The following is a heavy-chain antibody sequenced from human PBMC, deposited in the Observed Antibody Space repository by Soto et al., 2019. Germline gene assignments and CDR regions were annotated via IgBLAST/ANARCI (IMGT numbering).Heavy chain of an antibody. CDR2: INPSGGST. D-gene: IGHD2-2*01. CDR1: GYSFTSYY. V-gene: IGHV1-46*01. Sequence: ASVKVSCKASGYSFTSYYLHWVRQAPGQGLEWMGIINPSGGSTTYAQKFQGRVTMTRDTSTSTVYMELSSLRSEDTAVYYCARDRSSRWFYFDYWGQGTLVTVS. CDR3: ARDRSSRWFYFDY. J-gene: IGHJ4*02.